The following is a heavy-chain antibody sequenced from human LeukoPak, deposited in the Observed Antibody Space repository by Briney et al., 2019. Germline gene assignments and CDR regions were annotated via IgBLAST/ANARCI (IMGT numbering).Heavy chain of an antibody. D-gene: IGHD4-17*01. Sequence: GGSLRLSCAASGFTFSSYSMNWVRQAPGKGLEWVSSISSSSSYIYYADSVKGRFTISRDNAKNSLYLQMNSLRAEDTAVYYCARVPFYGDYDPFHYFDYWGQGTLVTVSS. V-gene: IGHV3-21*01. CDR3: ARVPFYGDYDPFHYFDY. J-gene: IGHJ4*02. CDR1: GFTFSSYS. CDR2: ISSSSSYI.